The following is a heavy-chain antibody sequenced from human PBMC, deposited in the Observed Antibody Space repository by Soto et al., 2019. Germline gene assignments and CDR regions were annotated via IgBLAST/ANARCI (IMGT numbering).Heavy chain of an antibody. CDR1: GGSISSVGYY. Sequence: HSETLSLTCTVSGGSISSVGYYWVWIRQAPGKGLEWIGSIYYSGTTDYNPSLTSRVTISADTAKNRFSLKLSSVTAADTAVYYCAKRRVVPTARYYYYGLDVWGQGTTVTVSS. CDR3: AKRRVVPTARYYYYGLDV. V-gene: IGHV4-39*01. CDR2: IYYSGTT. J-gene: IGHJ6*02. D-gene: IGHD2-2*01.